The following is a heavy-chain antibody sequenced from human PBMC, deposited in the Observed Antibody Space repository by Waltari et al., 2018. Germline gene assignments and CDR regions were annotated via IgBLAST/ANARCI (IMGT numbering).Heavy chain of an antibody. CDR3: ARDGDRNYDY. J-gene: IGHJ4*02. CDR2: IKTDGGET. V-gene: IGHV3-7*01. D-gene: IGHD1-7*01. CDR1: GFRFSDYW. Sequence: EVQLVESGGGLVQPGGSLRLSCRISGFRFSDYWMPWVRQAQGEGLEWVGNIKTDGGETYYTDSVKGRFTISRDNGKNSLFLQMDSLKVEDTAVYYCARDGDRNYDYWGQGTLVTVSS.